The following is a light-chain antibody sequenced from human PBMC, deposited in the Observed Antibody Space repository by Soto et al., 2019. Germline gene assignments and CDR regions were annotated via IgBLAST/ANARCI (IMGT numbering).Light chain of an antibody. J-gene: IGKJ4*01. CDR2: AAS. CDR3: QQSYSTPLT. CDR1: QSISSN. Sequence: DIQMTQSPSSLSASVGDRVTITCRASQSISSNLNWHQQKPGKAPKLLIYAASSLQSGVPSRFSGGGSGTDFTLTISSLQPEDFATYSCQQSYSTPLTFGGGTKVDIK. V-gene: IGKV1-39*01.